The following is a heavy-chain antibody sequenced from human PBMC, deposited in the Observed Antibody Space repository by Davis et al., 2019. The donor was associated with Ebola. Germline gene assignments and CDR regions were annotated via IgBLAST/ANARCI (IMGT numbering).Heavy chain of an antibody. J-gene: IGHJ6*02. D-gene: IGHD2-8*01. CDR3: ARGVVLIVYAIRDYGLDV. V-gene: IGHV1-46*01. Sequence: AASVKVSCKASTYTFTSDYMHWVRQAPGQGLEWMGIINPSGGSTAYAQKFQGRVTMTRDTSTSTVYMELSSLRSEDTAVYYCARGVVLIVYAIRDYGLDVWGQGTTVTVSS. CDR2: INPSGGST. CDR1: TYTFTSDY.